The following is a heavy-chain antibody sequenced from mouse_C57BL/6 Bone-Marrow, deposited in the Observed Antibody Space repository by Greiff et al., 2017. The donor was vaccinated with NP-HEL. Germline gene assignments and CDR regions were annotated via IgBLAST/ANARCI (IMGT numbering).Heavy chain of an antibody. D-gene: IGHD1-1*01. J-gene: IGHJ2*01. Sequence: LMESGGGLVKPGGSLKLSCAASGFTFSSYAMSWVRQTPEKRLEWVATISDGGSYTYYPDNVKGRFTISRDNAKNNLYLQMSHLKSEDTAMYYCARDPYGGYWGQGTTLTVSS. CDR2: ISDGGSYT. CDR3: ARDPYGGY. V-gene: IGHV5-4*01. CDR1: GFTFSSYA.